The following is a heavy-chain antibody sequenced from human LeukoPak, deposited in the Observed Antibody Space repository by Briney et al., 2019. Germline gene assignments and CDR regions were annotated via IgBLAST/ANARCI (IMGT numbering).Heavy chain of an antibody. J-gene: IGHJ4*02. CDR1: GFTFSSGG. D-gene: IGHD2-21*01. V-gene: IGHV3-30*03. Sequence: QTGGSLRLSCAASGFTFSSGGMHWVRQAPGKGLEWVGVISYDGSEKHYADSVKGRFPISRDDSRNTLYLQMNSLRDDYTAVYYCAAGQSFGYSRVADYWGQGTLVTV. CDR2: ISYDGSEK. CDR3: AAGQSFGYSRVADY.